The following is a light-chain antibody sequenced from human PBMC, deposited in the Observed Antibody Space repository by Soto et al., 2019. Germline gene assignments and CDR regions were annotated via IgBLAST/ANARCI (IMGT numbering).Light chain of an antibody. V-gene: IGKV3-20*01. CDR3: QQYSNWPSIT. CDR2: GAS. Sequence: IVWTQCPCTLSLSPGERATLSCRASQSVSSSYLAWYQQKPGQAPRLLIYGASSRATGIPDRFSGSGSGTEFTLTISSLQSEDFAVYYCQQYSNWPSITFGQGTRLEI. J-gene: IGKJ5*01. CDR1: QSVSSSY.